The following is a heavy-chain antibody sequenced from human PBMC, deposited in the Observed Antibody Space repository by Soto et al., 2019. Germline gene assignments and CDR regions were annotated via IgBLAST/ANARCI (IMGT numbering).Heavy chain of an antibody. D-gene: IGHD1-1*01. CDR2: INAGNGNT. J-gene: IGHJ6*02. CDR1: GYTFSNYG. CDR3: ARRNWDDYYTMDV. Sequence: ASVKVSCKASGYTFSNYGIHWVRQAPGQRLEWMGLINAGNGNTKYSQKFQGRVTLTRDTSASTAYMELSSLRSEDTAVYYCARRNWDDYYTMDVWGQGTTVNVSS. V-gene: IGHV1-3*01.